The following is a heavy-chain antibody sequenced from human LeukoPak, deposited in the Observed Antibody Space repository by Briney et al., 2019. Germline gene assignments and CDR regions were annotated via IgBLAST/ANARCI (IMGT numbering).Heavy chain of an antibody. CDR1: GGTFSSYA. CDR3: ARARSYLEYFQH. J-gene: IGHJ1*01. CDR2: IIPILGIA. D-gene: IGHD2-2*01. Sequence: VASVKVSCKASGGTFSSYAISWVRQAPGQGLEWMGRIIPILGIANYAQKFQGRVTITADKSTSTAYMELSSLRSEDTAVYYCARARSYLEYFQHWGQGTLVTVSS. V-gene: IGHV1-69*04.